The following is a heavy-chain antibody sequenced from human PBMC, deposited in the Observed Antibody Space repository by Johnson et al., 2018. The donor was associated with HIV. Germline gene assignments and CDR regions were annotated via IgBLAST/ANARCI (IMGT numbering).Heavy chain of an antibody. V-gene: IGHV3-7*01. CDR3: ARDRGVAVVIAI. J-gene: IGHJ3*02. CDR2: IKQDGSEK. Sequence: EVQLVESGGGVVQPGGSLRLSCAASGFTFSSYWMSWVRQAPGKGLEWVANIKQDGSEKSYADSVQGRFTISRDNSKNTRYLQMNSLRADDTAVYYCARDRGVAVVIAIWGQGTMVTVSS. D-gene: IGHD2-21*01. CDR1: GFTFSSYW.